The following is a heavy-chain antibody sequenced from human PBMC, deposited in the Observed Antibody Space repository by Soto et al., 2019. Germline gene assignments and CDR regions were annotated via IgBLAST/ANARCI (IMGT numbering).Heavy chain of an antibody. CDR2: IIPILGIA. CDR3: ARDPSPYFNWFDP. J-gene: IGHJ5*02. D-gene: IGHD1-26*01. Sequence: QVQLAQSGAEVKKPGSSVKVSCKASGGTFSSYTISWVRQAPGQGLEWMGRIIPILGIANYAQKFQGRVTITADKSTSTAYMELSSLRSEDTAVYYCARDPSPYFNWFDPWGQGTLVTVSS. V-gene: IGHV1-69*08. CDR1: GGTFSSYT.